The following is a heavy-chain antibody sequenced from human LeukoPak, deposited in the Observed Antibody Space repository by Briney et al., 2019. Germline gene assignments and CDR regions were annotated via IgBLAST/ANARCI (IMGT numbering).Heavy chain of an antibody. CDR2: IYSGGST. J-gene: IGHJ4*02. V-gene: IGHV3-53*01. CDR1: GGSISSYY. D-gene: IGHD2-2*01. Sequence: PSETLSLTCTVSGGSISSYYWSWVRQAPGKGLEWVSVIYSGGSTYYADSVKGRFTISRDNSKNTLYLQMNSLRAEDTAVYYCARGCSSTSCYGFDYWGQGTLVTVSS. CDR3: ARGCSSTSCYGFDY.